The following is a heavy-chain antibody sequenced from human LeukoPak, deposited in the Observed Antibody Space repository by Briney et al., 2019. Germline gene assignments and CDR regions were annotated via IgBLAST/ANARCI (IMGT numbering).Heavy chain of an antibody. CDR2: IRSKAKSYAT. CDR3: THDYDGSGNYGAFDS. V-gene: IGHV3-73*01. J-gene: IGHJ3*02. Sequence: PGGSLRLSCAAYGFTFNDSAVHWVRQASGKGLEWVGRIRSKAKSYATAYAASVKGRFTISRDDSETTAYLQMNRLKTEDTAVYYCTHDYDGSGNYGAFDSWGQGTMVTVSS. D-gene: IGHD3-22*01. CDR1: GFTFNDSA.